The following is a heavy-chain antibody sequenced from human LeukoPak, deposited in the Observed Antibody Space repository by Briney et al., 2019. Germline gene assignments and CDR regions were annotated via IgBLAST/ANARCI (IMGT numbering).Heavy chain of an antibody. CDR3: ARDLDGYNLLFDY. CDR1: GFIFSTSN. V-gene: IGHV3-48*02. CDR2: IDTSSTTV. D-gene: IGHD5-24*01. Sequence: GGSLRLSCAVHGFIFSTSNMNWVRQAPGKGLEWVSYIDTSSTTVYYADSVKGRFTISRDNAKNSLYLQMNSLRDEDTAVYYCARDLDGYNLLFDYWGQGTLVTVSS. J-gene: IGHJ4*02.